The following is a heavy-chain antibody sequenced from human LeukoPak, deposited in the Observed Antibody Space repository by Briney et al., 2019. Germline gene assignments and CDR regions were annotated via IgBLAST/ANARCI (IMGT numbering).Heavy chain of an antibody. CDR1: GYTFTGYY. D-gene: IGHD6-13*01. CDR3: ARALRAAAGTTSDY. Sequence: ASVKVSCKASGYTFTGYYMHWVRQAPGQGLEWMGWINPNSGGTNYAQKFQGRVTMTRDTSISTAYMELSRLRSDDTAVYYCARALRAAAGTTSDYWGQGTLVTVSS. CDR2: INPNSGGT. J-gene: IGHJ4*02. V-gene: IGHV1-2*02.